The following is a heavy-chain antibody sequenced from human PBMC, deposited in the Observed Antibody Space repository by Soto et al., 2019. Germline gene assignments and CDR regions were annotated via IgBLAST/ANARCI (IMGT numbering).Heavy chain of an antibody. CDR2: VYNSGST. D-gene: IGHD6-13*01. V-gene: IGHV4-59*01. CDR3: ARYRREAVAGYTLDN. CDR1: GGSISSNY. J-gene: IGHJ4*02. Sequence: SETLSLTCTVSGGSISSNYWTWIRQPPGKGLEWLGYVYNSGSTNYNPSLKSRVTISEDTSKSQFSLKVNSMTAADTAVYYCARYRREAVAGYTLDNWGQGILVTVSS.